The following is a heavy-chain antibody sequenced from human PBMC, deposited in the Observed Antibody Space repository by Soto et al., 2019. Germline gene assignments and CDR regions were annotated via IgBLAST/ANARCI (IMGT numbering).Heavy chain of an antibody. V-gene: IGHV3-33*01. J-gene: IGHJ4*02. CDR2: IWYDGSNK. CDR3: ARDKVRGVLDY. D-gene: IGHD3-10*01. CDR1: GFTFSSYG. Sequence: PGGSLRLSCAASGFTFSSYGMHWVRQAPGKGLEWVAVIWYDGSNKYYADSVKGRFTISRDNSKNTLYLQMNSLRAEDTAVYYCARDKVRGVLDYWGQGTLVTVSS.